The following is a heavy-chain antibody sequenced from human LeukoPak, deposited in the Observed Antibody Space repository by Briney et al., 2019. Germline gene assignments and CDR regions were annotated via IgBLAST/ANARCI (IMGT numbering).Heavy chain of an antibody. J-gene: IGHJ6*02. Sequence: ASVKVSCKASGYTFTGYYMHWVRQAPGQGLEWMGWINPNSGGTNYAQKFQGWVTMTRDTSISTAYMELSRLRSDDTAVYYCARDRNGGGYYSHYYYYYGMDVWGQGPTVTVSS. V-gene: IGHV1-2*04. CDR2: INPNSGGT. CDR3: ARDRNGGGYYSHYYYYYGMDV. D-gene: IGHD3-3*01. CDR1: GYTFTGYY.